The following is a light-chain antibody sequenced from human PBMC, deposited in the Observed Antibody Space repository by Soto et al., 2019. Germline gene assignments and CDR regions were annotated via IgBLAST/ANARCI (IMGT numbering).Light chain of an antibody. CDR3: CSYAGSPRYV. V-gene: IGLV2-11*01. CDR1: SSDVGGYNY. J-gene: IGLJ1*01. Sequence: QSALTQPRSVSGSPGKSVTISCTGTSSDVGGYNYVSWYQQHPGKAPKVMLYDVSERPSGVPDRFSGSKSGNTASLTISGLQAEDEADYYCCSYAGSPRYVFGTGTKLTVL. CDR2: DVS.